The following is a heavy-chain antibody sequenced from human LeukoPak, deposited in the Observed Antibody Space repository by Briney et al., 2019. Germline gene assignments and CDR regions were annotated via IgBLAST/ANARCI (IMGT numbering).Heavy chain of an antibody. CDR3: ARGQSYSSGWYSGWFDP. CDR1: GGSISSYY. J-gene: IGHJ5*02. V-gene: IGHV4-4*09. Sequence: SETLSLTCTVSGGSISSYYWSWIRQPPGKGPGWNGFIYTSGSTNYNPSLKSRVTISVDTSKNQFSLKLSSVTAADTAVYYCARGQSYSSGWYSGWFDPWGQGTLVTVSS. D-gene: IGHD6-19*01. CDR2: IYTSGST.